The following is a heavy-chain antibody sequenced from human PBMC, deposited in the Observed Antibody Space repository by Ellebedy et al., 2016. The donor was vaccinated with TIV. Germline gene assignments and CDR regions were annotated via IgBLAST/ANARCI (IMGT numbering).Heavy chain of an antibody. J-gene: IGHJ4*02. CDR3: AKSKTTYIVGADPFES. Sequence: GESLKISXAASGFTFSAFAMHWVRQAPGKGLEWVALISFDGSEKYYVESVKDRFTISRDNSKNALYLQVNSLRAEDTAVYFCAKSKTTYIVGADPFESWGQGTLITASS. D-gene: IGHD1-26*01. CDR1: GFTFSAFA. CDR2: ISFDGSEK. V-gene: IGHV3-30*18.